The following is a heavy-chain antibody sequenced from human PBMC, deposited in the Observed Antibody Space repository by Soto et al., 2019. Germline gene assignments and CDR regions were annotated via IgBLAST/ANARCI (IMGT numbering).Heavy chain of an antibody. Sequence: GASVKVSCKASGYTFTSYYMHWVRQAPGRGLEWMGWINPNSGDTNYAQKFQGRVTMTRDTSFRTAYMELSRLRSDDRAVYYCARGGTIFGVVIRAPFDYWGQGTLVTVSS. CDR2: INPNSGDT. V-gene: IGHV1-2*02. J-gene: IGHJ4*02. CDR3: ARGGTIFGVVIRAPFDY. D-gene: IGHD3-3*01. CDR1: GYTFTSYY.